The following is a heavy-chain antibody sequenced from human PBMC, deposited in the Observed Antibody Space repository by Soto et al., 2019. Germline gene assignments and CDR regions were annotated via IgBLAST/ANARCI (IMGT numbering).Heavy chain of an antibody. V-gene: IGHV3-30-3*01. CDR3: ARDLSSGDYYDSSGCYYAPDY. Sequence: QVQLVESGGGVVQPGRSLRLSCAASGFTFSSYAMHWVRQAPGKGLEWVAVISYDGSNKYYADSVKGRFTISRDNSKNTLYLQMNSLRAEDTAVYYCARDLSSGDYYDSSGCYYAPDYWGQGTLVTVSS. J-gene: IGHJ4*02. CDR1: GFTFSSYA. D-gene: IGHD3-22*01. CDR2: ISYDGSNK.